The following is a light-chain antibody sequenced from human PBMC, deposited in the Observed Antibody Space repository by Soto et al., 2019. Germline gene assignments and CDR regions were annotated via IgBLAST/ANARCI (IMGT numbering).Light chain of an antibody. J-gene: IGKJ5*01. CDR2: DAS. CDR3: QQSYSTPFT. Sequence: DIQMTQSPSTLSGSVGDRVTITCRASQTIRSWLAWYQQKPGKAPKLLIYDASNLHSGVPARFSGSGSGTDFTLTISSLQPDDFATYYCQQSYSTPFTFGQGTRLEIK. V-gene: IGKV1-39*01. CDR1: QTIRSW.